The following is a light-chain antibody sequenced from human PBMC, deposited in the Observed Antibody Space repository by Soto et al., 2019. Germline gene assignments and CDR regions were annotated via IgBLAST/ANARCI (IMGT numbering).Light chain of an antibody. CDR3: QQFGSSPGFT. CDR1: QSINSRY. J-gene: IGKJ3*01. CDR2: GAS. Sequence: EIVLTQSPGTLSLSPGERATLSCRASQSINSRYLAWYQQKPGQAPRLLIYGASSSATGIPDRFSGSGSGADFTLTISRPEPEDFAVYYCQQFGSSPGFTFGHGTKVDIK. V-gene: IGKV3-20*01.